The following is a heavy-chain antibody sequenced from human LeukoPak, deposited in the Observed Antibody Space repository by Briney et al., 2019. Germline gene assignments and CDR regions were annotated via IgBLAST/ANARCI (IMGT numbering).Heavy chain of an antibody. D-gene: IGHD6-13*01. CDR1: GFTFSSYA. CDR3: AEYRSAWSFDY. J-gene: IGHJ4*02. CDR2: ISGNGGST. V-gene: IGHV3-23*01. Sequence: GGSLRLSCAASGFTFSSYALTWVRQAPGKGLEWVSAISGNGGSTNYADSVKGRFTISRDNSKNTLYLQVNSLRAEDTAVYYCAEYRSAWSFDYWGQGTLVTVSS.